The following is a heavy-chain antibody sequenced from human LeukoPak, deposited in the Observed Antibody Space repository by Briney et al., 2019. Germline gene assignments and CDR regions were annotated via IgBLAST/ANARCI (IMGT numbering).Heavy chain of an antibody. Sequence: GGSLRLSCAASGFTFSSYAMSWVRQAPGEGLEWVSAISGSGGSTYYADSVKGRFTIPRDNSKNTLYLQMNSLRAEDTAVYYCARKEGSSWTFDYWGQGTLVTVSS. J-gene: IGHJ4*02. V-gene: IGHV3-23*01. CDR2: ISGSGGST. CDR1: GFTFSSYA. D-gene: IGHD6-13*01. CDR3: ARKEGSSWTFDY.